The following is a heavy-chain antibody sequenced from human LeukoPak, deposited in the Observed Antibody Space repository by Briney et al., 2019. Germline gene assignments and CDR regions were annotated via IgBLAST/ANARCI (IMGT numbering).Heavy chain of an antibody. Sequence: GGSLRLSCAASGFTFSTYLMTWVRLAPGKGLGWVSSISGRGDSTYCAHSVKGRFTVSRDNSKNTLYLQMNSLRAEDTAVYYCARDPGNYGYWGQGTLVTVSS. CDR1: GFTFSTYL. CDR2: ISGRGDST. CDR3: ARDPGNYGY. V-gene: IGHV3-23*01. D-gene: IGHD1-7*01. J-gene: IGHJ4*02.